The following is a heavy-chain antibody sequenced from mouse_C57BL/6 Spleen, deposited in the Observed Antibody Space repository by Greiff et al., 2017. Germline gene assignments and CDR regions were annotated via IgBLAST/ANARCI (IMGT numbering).Heavy chain of an antibody. D-gene: IGHD2-4*01. Sequence: EVQLVESGGDLVKPGGSLKLSCAASGFTFSSYGMSWVRQTPDKRLEWVATISSGGSYTYYPDSVKGRFTISRDNAKNTLYLQMSSLKSEDTAMYYCARLGGFYYDYEAWFAYWGQGTLVTVSA. V-gene: IGHV5-6*01. CDR3: ARLGGFYYDYEAWFAY. CDR1: GFTFSSYG. CDR2: ISSGGSYT. J-gene: IGHJ3*01.